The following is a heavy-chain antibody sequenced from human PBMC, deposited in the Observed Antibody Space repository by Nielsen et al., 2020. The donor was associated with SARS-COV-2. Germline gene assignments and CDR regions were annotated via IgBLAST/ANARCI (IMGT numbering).Heavy chain of an antibody. CDR1: GGSIKTASYY. D-gene: IGHD1-14*01. J-gene: IGHJ3*02. CDR3: ARGIRPRHVFDI. V-gene: IGHV4-31*03. CDR2: IYHTGST. Sequence: SETLSLTCTVSGGSIKTASYYWSWIRQPPAWGLEWVGYIYHTGSTYYNAALESRVTISADMSKNQFSLGLTSLTAADTAVYYCARGIRPRHVFDIWGQGTVVTVSS.